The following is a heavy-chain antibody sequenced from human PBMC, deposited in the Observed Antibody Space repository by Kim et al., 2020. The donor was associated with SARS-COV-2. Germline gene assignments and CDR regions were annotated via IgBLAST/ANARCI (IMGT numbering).Heavy chain of an antibody. CDR2: INHSGST. D-gene: IGHD6-13*01. J-gene: IGHJ3*02. CDR3: ARIAAAAGGGI. V-gene: IGHV4-34*01. Sequence: SETLSLTCAVYGGSFSGYYWSWIRQPPGKGLEWIGEINHSGSTNYNPSLKSRVTISVDTSKNQFSLKLSSVTAADTAVYYCARIAAAAGGGIWVQGTRVT. CDR1: GGSFSGYY.